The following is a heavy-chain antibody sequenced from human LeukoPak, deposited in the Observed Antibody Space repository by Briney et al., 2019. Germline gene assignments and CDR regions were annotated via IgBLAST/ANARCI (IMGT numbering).Heavy chain of an antibody. CDR2: IYYSGST. D-gene: IGHD3-10*01. Sequence: SETLSLTCTVSGGSISTSNYYWGWIRQPPGKGLEWIGSIYYSGSTYYNPSLKSRVTISVDTSKNQFSLKLSSVTAADTAVYYCARSGITMVRGVSFDYWGQGTLVTVSS. V-gene: IGHV4-39*01. CDR1: GGSISTSNYY. CDR3: ARSGITMVRGVSFDY. J-gene: IGHJ4*02.